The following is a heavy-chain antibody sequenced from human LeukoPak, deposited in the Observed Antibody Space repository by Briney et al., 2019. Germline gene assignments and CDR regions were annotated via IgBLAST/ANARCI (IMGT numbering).Heavy chain of an antibody. Sequence: GGSLRLSCAASGFTFSSYSMNWVRQAPGKGLEWVSSISSSSSYIYYADLVKGRFTISRDNAKNSLYLQMNSLRAEDTAVYYCASLTISNFDYWGQGTLVTVSS. CDR3: ASLTISNFDY. V-gene: IGHV3-21*01. D-gene: IGHD5-24*01. J-gene: IGHJ4*02. CDR2: ISSSSSYI. CDR1: GFTFSSYS.